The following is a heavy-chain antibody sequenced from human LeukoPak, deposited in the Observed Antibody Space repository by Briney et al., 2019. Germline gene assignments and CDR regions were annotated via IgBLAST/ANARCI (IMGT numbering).Heavy chain of an antibody. D-gene: IGHD5/OR15-5a*01. CDR1: AYTFTVYY. CDR2: INLNSGGT. V-gene: IGHV1-2*02. J-gene: IGHJ4*02. Sequence: ASVNVSCKASAYTFTVYYMHWVRQAPGQGREWRGWINLNSGGTNYAQKVQGRVTMTSDTSISTAYMELSSLRSDDPAVYYCATARDRNSVYSSLDYWGPGTLVTVSS. CDR3: ATARDRNSVYSSLDY.